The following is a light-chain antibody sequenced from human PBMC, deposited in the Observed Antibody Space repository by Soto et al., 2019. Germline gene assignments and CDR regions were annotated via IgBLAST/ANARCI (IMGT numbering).Light chain of an antibody. CDR1: QSVSNNY. J-gene: IGKJ1*01. Sequence: EIVLTQSPGTLSLSPGERATLSCRASQSVSNNYLAWYQQKPGQAPRLLIYGASNRATGIPDRFSGSGSGTDFTLTISSLEPEDFAVYYCQQYDNWPWTFGQGTKVDI. CDR2: GAS. V-gene: IGKV3-20*01. CDR3: QQYDNWPWT.